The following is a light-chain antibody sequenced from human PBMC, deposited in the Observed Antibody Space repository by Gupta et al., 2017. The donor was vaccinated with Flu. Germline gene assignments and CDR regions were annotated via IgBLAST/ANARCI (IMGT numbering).Light chain of an antibody. J-gene: IGKJ2*01. CDR3: QQHSTTPYT. CDR1: QSVLDSGDSETY. V-gene: IGKV4-1*01. Sequence: SPGERATINCKSSQSVLDSGDSETYLVWYQQKPGQPPQLLIYTASTRAAGVPVRFSGSGSGTDFTLTISSLEAEDVAVYYCQQHSTTPYTFGQGTRVDIK. CDR2: TAS.